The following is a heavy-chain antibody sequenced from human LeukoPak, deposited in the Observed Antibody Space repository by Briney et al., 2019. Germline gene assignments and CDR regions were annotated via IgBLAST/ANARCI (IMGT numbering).Heavy chain of an antibody. V-gene: IGHV1-69*13. D-gene: IGHD3-10*01. CDR1: GGTFSSYA. J-gene: IGHJ1*01. CDR2: IIPIFGTA. Sequence: GASVKVSCKASGGTFSSYAISWVRQAPGQGLEWMGGIIPIFGTANYAQKFQGRVTITADGSTSTAYMELSSLRSEDTAVYYCARWPYYYGSGSYPLRKYFQHWGQGTLVTVSS. CDR3: ARWPYYYGSGSYPLRKYFQH.